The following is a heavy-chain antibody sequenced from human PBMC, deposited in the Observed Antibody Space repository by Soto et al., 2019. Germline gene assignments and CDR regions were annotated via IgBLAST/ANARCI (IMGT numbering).Heavy chain of an antibody. D-gene: IGHD6-19*01. J-gene: IGHJ4*02. CDR2: IKQDGSEK. V-gene: IGHV3-7*01. CDR3: ARDLEYSSGAPGY. CDR1: GFTFSSYW. Sequence: GGSLRLSCAASGFTFSSYWMSWVRQAPGKGLEWVANIKQDGSEKYYVDSAKGRFTISRDNAKNSLYLQMNSLRAEDTAVYYCARDLEYSSGAPGYWGQGTLVTVSS.